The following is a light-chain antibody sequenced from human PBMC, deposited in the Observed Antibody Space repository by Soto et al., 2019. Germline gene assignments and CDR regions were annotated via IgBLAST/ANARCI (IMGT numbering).Light chain of an antibody. CDR2: DAS. CDR3: QHYNNYPLT. CDR1: QSINRW. V-gene: IGKV1-5*01. Sequence: DIQMTQSPYTLSASVGDRVTITCRASQSINRWLAWYQQKPGTAPKLLIYDASSLEGGAPSRFSGSVSGTEFTLSISSLQPDDFSTYYCQHYNNYPLTFGQGTKVEIK. J-gene: IGKJ1*01.